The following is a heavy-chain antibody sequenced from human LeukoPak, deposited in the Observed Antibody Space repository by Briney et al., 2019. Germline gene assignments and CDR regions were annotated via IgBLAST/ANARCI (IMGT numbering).Heavy chain of an antibody. J-gene: IGHJ4*02. CDR3: ARAPRDSSSSNYMRRFDY. Sequence: PSETLSLTCAVSGYSISSDNYWVWIRQPPGQGLEWTGGIYHSGSTYYDLSLKSRVTMSVDTSKNQFSLKLSSVTAADTAVYYCARAPRDSSSSNYMRRFDYWGQGTLVPVSS. V-gene: IGHV4-38-2*01. D-gene: IGHD3-22*01. CDR2: IYHSGST. CDR1: GYSISSDNY.